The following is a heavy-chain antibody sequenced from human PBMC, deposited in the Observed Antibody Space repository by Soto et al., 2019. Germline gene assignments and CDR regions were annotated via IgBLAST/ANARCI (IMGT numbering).Heavy chain of an antibody. V-gene: IGHV4-31*03. CDR3: ARTQAGSNPHRPSSSDP. CDR1: GCSISSGGYY. J-gene: IGHJ5*02. Sequence: SETLSLTCTVSGCSISSGGYYWGWILHHPGKGLEWIGYIYYSGSTYYNPSLKSRVTISVDTSKNQFSLKLSSVTAADTAVYYCARTQAGSNPHRPSSSDPPGPAPLLTLSS. D-gene: IGHD6-6*01. CDR2: IYYSGST.